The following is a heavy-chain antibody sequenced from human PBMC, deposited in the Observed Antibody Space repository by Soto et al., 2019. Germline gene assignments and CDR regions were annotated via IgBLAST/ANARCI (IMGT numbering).Heavy chain of an antibody. CDR1: GFSLTNAW. CDR2: IKSRTDRGTI. V-gene: IGHV3-15*07. D-gene: IGHD2-15*01. Sequence: EVQLVESGGGLVEPGGSLRLSCAASGFSLTNAWMNWVRQSPGKGLEWVGRIKSRTDRGTIDYAAPVKGTFSISRDDSGNMLFLQMNSLKAEDTAVYYCTTDTMVEGVTSYYYAMDVWGQGTTFTVSS. J-gene: IGHJ6*02. CDR3: TTDTMVEGVTSYYYAMDV.